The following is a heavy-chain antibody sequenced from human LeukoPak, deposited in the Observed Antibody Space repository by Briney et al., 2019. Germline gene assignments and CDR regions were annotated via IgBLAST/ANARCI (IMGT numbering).Heavy chain of an antibody. Sequence: ASVKVSCKASGYTFTGYYMHWVRQAPGQGLEWMGWINPNSGGTNCAQKFQGRVTMTRDTSISTAYMELSRLGSDDTAVYYCARGSPNHYYDSSGYYFFDYYGMDVWGQGTTVTVSS. J-gene: IGHJ6*02. V-gene: IGHV1-2*02. CDR2: INPNSGGT. CDR3: ARGSPNHYYDSSGYYFFDYYGMDV. CDR1: GYTFTGYY. D-gene: IGHD3-22*01.